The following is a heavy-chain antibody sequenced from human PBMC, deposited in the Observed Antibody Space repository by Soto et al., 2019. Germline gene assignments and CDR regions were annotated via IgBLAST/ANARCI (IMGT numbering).Heavy chain of an antibody. D-gene: IGHD2-8*02. CDR3: ASGGLYEFAIPGIEL. Sequence: SLRLDCAASGFTFSSYEMNWVRQAPGKGLERVSYISSSGSTIYYADSVKGRFTISRDNAKNSLYLQMNSLRAEDTAVYYCASGGLYEFAIPGIELLGQGTTF. J-gene: IGHJ6*02. CDR2: ISSSGSTI. CDR1: GFTFSSYE. V-gene: IGHV3-48*03.